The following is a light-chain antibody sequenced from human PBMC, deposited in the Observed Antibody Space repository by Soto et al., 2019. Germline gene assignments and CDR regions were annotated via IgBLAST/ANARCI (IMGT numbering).Light chain of an antibody. CDR2: WAS. Sequence: DIVMTQSPDSLAVSLSERATINCKSSQSVLYSSNNKNYLAWYQQKPGQPPKLLIYWASTRESGVPDRFSGSGSGTDFTLAISGLQAEDVAVYYCQQYYSTPYTFGQGTKV. J-gene: IGKJ2*01. CDR1: QSVLYSSNNKNY. V-gene: IGKV4-1*01. CDR3: QQYYSTPYT.